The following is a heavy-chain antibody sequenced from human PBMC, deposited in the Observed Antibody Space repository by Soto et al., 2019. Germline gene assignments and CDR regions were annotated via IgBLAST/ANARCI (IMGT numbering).Heavy chain of an antibody. V-gene: IGHV5-51*01. D-gene: IGHD2-21*02. CDR3: ARGAYCGGDCYSRFDP. CDR2: IYPGDSDT. Sequence: GESLKISCKGSGYSFTSYWIGWVRQMPGKGLEWMGIIYPGDSDTRYSPSFQRQVTISADKSISTAYLQWSSLKASDTAMYYCARGAYCGGDCYSRFDPWGQGTLVTVSS. J-gene: IGHJ5*02. CDR1: GYSFTSYW.